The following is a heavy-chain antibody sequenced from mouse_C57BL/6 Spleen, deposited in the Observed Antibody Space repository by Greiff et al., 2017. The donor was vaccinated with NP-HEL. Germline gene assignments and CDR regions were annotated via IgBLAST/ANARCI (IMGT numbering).Heavy chain of an antibody. J-gene: IGHJ4*01. Sequence: EVMLVESGGDLVKPGGSLKLSCAASGFTFSSYGMSWVRQTPDKRLEWVATISSGGSYTYYPDSVKGRFTISRDNAKNTLYLQMSSLKSEDTAIYYCAILGNRYYYAMDYWGQGTSVTVSS. CDR3: AILGNRYYYAMDY. CDR1: GFTFSSYG. V-gene: IGHV5-6*01. CDR2: ISSGGSYT.